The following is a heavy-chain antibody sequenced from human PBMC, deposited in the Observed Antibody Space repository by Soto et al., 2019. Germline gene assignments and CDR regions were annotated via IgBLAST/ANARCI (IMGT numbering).Heavy chain of an antibody. V-gene: IGHV3-23*01. CDR1: GFTFSSYG. CDR3: AKTGGGYQYYFDY. J-gene: IGHJ4*02. D-gene: IGHD3-16*02. CDR2: ISGSGGST. Sequence: GGSRRRSWAASGFTFSSYGMSWVRQAPGKGLEWVSAISGSGGSTYYADSVKGRFTISRDNSKNTLYLQMNSLRAEDTAVYYCAKTGGGYQYYFDYWGQGTLVTVSS.